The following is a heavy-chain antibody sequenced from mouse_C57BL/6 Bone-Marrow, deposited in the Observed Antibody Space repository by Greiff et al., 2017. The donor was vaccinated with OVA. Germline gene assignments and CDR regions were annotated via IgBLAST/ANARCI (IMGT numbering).Heavy chain of an antibody. CDR1: GYTFTDYE. J-gene: IGHJ4*01. Sequence: VQLQESGAELVRPGASVTLSCKASGYTFTDYEMHWVKQTPVHGLEWIGAIDPETGGTAYNQKFKGKAILTADKSSSTAYMELRSLTSEDSAVYYCTRPWDYYYAMDYWGQGTSVTVSS. CDR3: TRPWDYYYAMDY. D-gene: IGHD4-1*01. V-gene: IGHV1-15*01. CDR2: IDPETGGT.